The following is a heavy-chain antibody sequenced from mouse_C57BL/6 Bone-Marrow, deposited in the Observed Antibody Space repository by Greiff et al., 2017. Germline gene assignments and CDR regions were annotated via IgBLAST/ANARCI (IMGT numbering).Heavy chain of an antibody. Sequence: EVKLVESGGDLVKPGGSLKLSCAASGFTFSSYGMSWVRQTPDKRLEWVATISSGGSYTYYTDSVKGRFTNSRDNAKNTLYLQMSRLKSEDTAMCYFPSPSVVAHYYAMDYWGQGTSVTVSS. CDR3: PSPSVVAHYYAMDY. D-gene: IGHD1-1*01. J-gene: IGHJ4*01. CDR2: ISSGGSYT. CDR1: GFTFSSYG. V-gene: IGHV5-6*01.